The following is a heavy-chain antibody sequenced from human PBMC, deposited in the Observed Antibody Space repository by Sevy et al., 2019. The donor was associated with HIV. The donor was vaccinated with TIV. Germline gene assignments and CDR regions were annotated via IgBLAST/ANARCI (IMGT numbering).Heavy chain of an antibody. V-gene: IGHV3-15*01. CDR2: IKSKTDGGTT. CDR3: TTHTIFGLWYYGMDV. Sequence: GGSLRLSCAASGFTFSNAWMSWVRQAPGKGLEWVGRIKSKTDGGTTDDAAPVKGRFTISRDDSKNTLYLQMNSLKTEDTAVYYCTTHTIFGLWYYGMDVWGQGTTVTVSS. D-gene: IGHD3-3*01. CDR1: GFTFSNAW. J-gene: IGHJ6*02.